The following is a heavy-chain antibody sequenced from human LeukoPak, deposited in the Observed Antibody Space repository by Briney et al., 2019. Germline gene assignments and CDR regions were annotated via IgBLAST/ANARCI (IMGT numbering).Heavy chain of an antibody. J-gene: IGHJ4*02. CDR3: AASRAFQGWYWVDY. Sequence: KPSETLSLTCTVSGGSISSSSYYWGWIRQPPGKGLEWIGSIYYSGSTYYNPSLKSRVTTSVDTSKNQFSLKLSSVTAADTAVYYCAASRAFQGWYWVDYWGQGTLVTVSS. CDR1: GGSISSSSYY. D-gene: IGHD6-19*01. CDR2: IYYSGST. V-gene: IGHV4-39*01.